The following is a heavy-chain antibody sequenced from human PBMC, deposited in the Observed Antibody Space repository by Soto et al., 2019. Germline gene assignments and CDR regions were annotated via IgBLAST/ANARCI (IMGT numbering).Heavy chain of an antibody. V-gene: IGHV1-18*01. J-gene: IGHJ4*02. Sequence: QVNLVQSGAEVKKPGASVKVSCKGSGYAFTTYGITWVRQAPGQGLEWMGWISAHSGNTNYAQKLQGRVTVTRDTSTSTAYMELRSLRSDDTAVYYCARGRCGDYWGQGALVTVSS. CDR1: GYAFTTYG. CDR2: ISAHSGNT. CDR3: ARGRCGDY.